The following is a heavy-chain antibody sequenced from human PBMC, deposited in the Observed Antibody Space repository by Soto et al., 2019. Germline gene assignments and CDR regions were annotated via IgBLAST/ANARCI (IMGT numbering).Heavy chain of an antibody. J-gene: IGHJ3*02. D-gene: IGHD2-15*01. V-gene: IGHV3-23*01. CDR2: VTADGGT. CDR3: APHVSCSGGSCQYDAFAI. CDR1: GFTVSSHA. Sequence: EVQVLESGGGLVQPGGSLRLSCEGSGFTVSSHAMTWIRQAPGKGPEWVSTVTADGGTYYADSVKGRVAMSRDTSENTLYLQMNSLGAEDTAAYYCAPHVSCSGGSCQYDAFAIRGQGTMVTVSS.